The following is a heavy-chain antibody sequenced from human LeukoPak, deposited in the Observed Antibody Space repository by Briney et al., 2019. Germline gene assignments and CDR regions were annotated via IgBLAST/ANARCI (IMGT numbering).Heavy chain of an antibody. Sequence: GASVKVSCKASGYTFTGYYMHWVRQAPGQGLEWMGRINHNSGGTNYAQKFQGRVTMTRDTSISTAYMELSRLRSDETAVYYCARAVATIADFDYWGQGTLVTVSS. CDR1: GYTFTGYY. CDR3: ARAVATIADFDY. J-gene: IGHJ4*02. CDR2: INHNSGGT. V-gene: IGHV1-2*06. D-gene: IGHD5-12*01.